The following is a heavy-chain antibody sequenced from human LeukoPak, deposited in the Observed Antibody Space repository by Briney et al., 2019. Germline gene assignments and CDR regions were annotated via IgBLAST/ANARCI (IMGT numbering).Heavy chain of an antibody. CDR2: IYPGDSDT. CDR3: ARRVEMATIGNYYFDY. Sequence: GGSLRLSCAASGFTFSSYAMSWVRQMPGKGLEWMGIIYPGDSDTRYSPSFQGQVTISADKSISTAYLQWSSLKASDTAMYYCARRVEMATIGNYYFDYWGQGTLVTVSS. V-gene: IGHV5-51*01. CDR1: GFTFSSYA. J-gene: IGHJ4*02. D-gene: IGHD5-24*01.